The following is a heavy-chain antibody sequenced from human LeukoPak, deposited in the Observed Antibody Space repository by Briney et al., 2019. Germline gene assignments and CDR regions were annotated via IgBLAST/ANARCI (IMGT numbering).Heavy chain of an antibody. CDR3: ARDGFGTGSN. Sequence: GGSLRLSCAASGLTFSNYWMDWVRQAPGKGLEWVANIRQDGSEKNYVDSVKGRFIISRDNAKNSLYLQMNTLRADDTAVYYCARDGFGTGSNWGQGTLVTVSS. CDR1: GLTFSNYW. V-gene: IGHV3-7*03. J-gene: IGHJ4*02. D-gene: IGHD3-16*01. CDR2: IRQDGSEK.